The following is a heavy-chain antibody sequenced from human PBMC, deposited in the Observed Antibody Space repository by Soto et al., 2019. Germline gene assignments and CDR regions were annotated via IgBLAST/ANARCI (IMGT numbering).Heavy chain of an antibody. J-gene: IGHJ4*01. V-gene: IGHV1-18*01. Sequence: QVPLVQSGAEVKKPGASVKVSCKASGYTFNTYAITWVRQAPGQGLEWMGWISGYNGNTNYAQTLQGRGTMTTNTSTSTGYLRLRSLRSDETAVYYCARTVEYDSIPYYYADFWGQGTLVTVSS. CDR1: GYTFNTYA. D-gene: IGHD2-21*01. CDR3: ARTVEYDSIPYYYADF. CDR2: ISGYNGNT.